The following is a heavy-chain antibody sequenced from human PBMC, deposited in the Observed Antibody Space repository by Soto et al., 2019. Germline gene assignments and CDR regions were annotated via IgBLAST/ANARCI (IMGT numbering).Heavy chain of an antibody. J-gene: IGHJ6*01. Sequence: ASVKVSCKASGYTFTSYGISWVRQAPGQGLEWMGCISAYNGNTNYAQKLQGRVNMTTATSTSRAYMELRSLRSVDTDVYYCARGTIFEFGMDVWGEGTTVTVSS. CDR3: ARGTIFEFGMDV. V-gene: IGHV1-18*01. CDR1: GYTFTSYG. CDR2: ISAYNGNT. D-gene: IGHD3-3*01.